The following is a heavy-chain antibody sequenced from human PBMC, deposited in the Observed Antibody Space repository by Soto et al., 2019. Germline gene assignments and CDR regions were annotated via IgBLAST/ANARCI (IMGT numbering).Heavy chain of an antibody. CDR2: IDPSDSQT. CDR3: ARQIYDFDKGPSFQYYLDP. D-gene: IGHD3-22*01. CDR1: GYSFAGYW. Sequence: WESLKISCKGSGYSFAGYWITWVRQKPGKGLEWMGRIDPSDSQTYYSPSFRGHVTISATKSITTVFLQWSSLRASDTAMYYCARQIYDFDKGPSFQYYLDPWGQGPPVTVSS. V-gene: IGHV5-10-1*01. J-gene: IGHJ5*02.